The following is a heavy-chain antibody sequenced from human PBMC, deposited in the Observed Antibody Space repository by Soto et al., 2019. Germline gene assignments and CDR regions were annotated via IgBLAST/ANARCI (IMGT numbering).Heavy chain of an antibody. Sequence: QVQLVESGGGVVQPGTSLRLSCAPSGFTFSSYGMHWVRQAPGKGLEWVAVIWFDGSKTYYADSVKGRFTISRDNSNNALYLQMNSLRADDTAVYYCARDAGFYYLDVWGKGTTVIVSS. CDR2: IWFDGSKT. J-gene: IGHJ6*03. V-gene: IGHV3-33*08. CDR3: ARDAGFYYLDV. CDR1: GFTFSSYG.